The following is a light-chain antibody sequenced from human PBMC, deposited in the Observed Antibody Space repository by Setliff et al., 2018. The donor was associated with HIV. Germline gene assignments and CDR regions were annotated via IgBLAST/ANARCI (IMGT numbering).Light chain of an antibody. CDR1: SSDVGGYNY. V-gene: IGLV2-14*03. Sequence: QSVLTQPASVSGSPGQSITISCTGTSSDVGGYNYVSWYQQHPGKAPKLMIYDVSNRPSGVSNRFSGSKSGNTASLIISGLQPEDEADYYCSSYTSSSTYVLELGPRSPS. CDR3: SSYTSSSTYV. CDR2: DVS. J-gene: IGLJ1*01.